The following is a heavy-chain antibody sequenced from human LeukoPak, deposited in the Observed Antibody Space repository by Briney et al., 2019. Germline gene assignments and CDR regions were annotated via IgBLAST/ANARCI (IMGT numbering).Heavy chain of an antibody. J-gene: IGHJ4*02. CDR2: IKQDGSEK. CDR1: GFTFSDYW. V-gene: IGHV3-7*01. CDR3: ARVGRVAARAVDY. Sequence: PGGSLRLSCAASGFTFSDYWMTWVRQAPGKGLEWVADIKQDGSEKYYVDSVKGRFTISRDNAKKSLYLQMNNLRAEDTAVYYCARVGRVAARAVDYWGQGTLVTVSS. D-gene: IGHD6-6*01.